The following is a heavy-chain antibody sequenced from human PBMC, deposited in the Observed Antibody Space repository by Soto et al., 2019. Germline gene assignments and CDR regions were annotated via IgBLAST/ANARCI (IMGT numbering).Heavy chain of an antibody. D-gene: IGHD3-22*01. Sequence: SVKVSCKASGCTFSSYAISWVRQAPGQGLEWMGGIIPIFGTANYAQKFQGRVTITADESTSTAYMELSSLRSEDTAVYYCAIGVVMDYYYYYGMDVWGQGTTVTVSS. CDR2: IIPIFGTA. CDR1: GCTFSSYA. CDR3: AIGVVMDYYYYYGMDV. J-gene: IGHJ6*02. V-gene: IGHV1-69*13.